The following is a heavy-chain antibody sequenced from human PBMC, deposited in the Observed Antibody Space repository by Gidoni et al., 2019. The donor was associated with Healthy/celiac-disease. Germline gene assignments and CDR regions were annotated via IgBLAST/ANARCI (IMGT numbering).Heavy chain of an antibody. D-gene: IGHD2-15*01. V-gene: IGHV3-23*04. CDR3: ANPDCSGGSCPLDY. J-gene: IGHJ4*02. Sequence: EVQLVESGGGWVQPGGSLRLSGAASGFTFSSYAMRWVRQAPGKGLEWVSASSGSGGSTYYADSVKGRFTISRDNSKNTLYLQMNSLRAEDTAVYYCANPDCSGGSCPLDYWGQGTLVTVSS. CDR1: GFTFSSYA. CDR2: SSGSGGST.